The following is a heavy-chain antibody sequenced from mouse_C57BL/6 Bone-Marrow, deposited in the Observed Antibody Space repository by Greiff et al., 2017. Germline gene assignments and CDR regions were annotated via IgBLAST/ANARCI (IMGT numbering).Heavy chain of an antibody. CDR2: IHPNSGST. CDR3: AREEVYYYGSSWAY. CDR1: GYTFTSYW. Sequence: QVQLQQPGAELVKPGASVKLSCKASGYTFTSYWMHWVKQRPGQGLEWIGMIHPNSGSTNYNEKFKSKATLPVDKSSSTAYMQLSSLTSEDSSVYYCAREEVYYYGSSWAYWGQGTLVTVSA. V-gene: IGHV1-64*01. D-gene: IGHD1-1*01. J-gene: IGHJ3*01.